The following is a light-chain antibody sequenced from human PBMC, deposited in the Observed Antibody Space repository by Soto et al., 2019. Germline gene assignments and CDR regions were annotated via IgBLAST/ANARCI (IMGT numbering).Light chain of an antibody. CDR3: QQYNNWPPIT. V-gene: IGKV3-15*01. CDR2: GAS. Sequence: EFVLTQSPGTLSLSPGERATLSCRASQTVRNNYLAWYQQKPGQAPRLLIYGASTRATGIPATFSGSGSGTEFTLTISSLQSEDFAVYYCQQYNNWPPITFGQGTRLEIK. CDR1: QTVRNN. J-gene: IGKJ5*01.